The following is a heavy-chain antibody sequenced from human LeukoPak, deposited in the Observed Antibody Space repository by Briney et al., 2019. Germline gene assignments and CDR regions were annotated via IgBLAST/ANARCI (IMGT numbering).Heavy chain of an antibody. V-gene: IGHV1-8*03. CDR2: MNPNSGNT. CDR3: ARASREIAARGYYYYMDV. CDR1: GYTFTSYG. D-gene: IGHD6-6*01. Sequence: ASVKVSCKASGYTFTSYGISWVRQATGQGLEWMGWMNPNSGNTGYAQKFQGRVTITRNTSISTAYMELSSLRSEDTAVYYCARASREIAARGYYYYMDVWGKGTTVTVSS. J-gene: IGHJ6*03.